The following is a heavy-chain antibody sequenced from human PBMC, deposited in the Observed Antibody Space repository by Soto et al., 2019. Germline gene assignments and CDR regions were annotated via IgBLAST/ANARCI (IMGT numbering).Heavy chain of an antibody. D-gene: IGHD6-19*01. Sequence: PGGSLRLSCAASGSTFSSSAMTWVRQAPGKGLEWASAISGSGSVTYYTSSVRGRFTISRDNSRNTLYLQMNNLRAEDTAVYYCSRNTSGRQGSTLDIWGQGTMVTVS. V-gene: IGHV3-23*01. CDR2: ISGSGSVT. CDR1: GSTFSSSA. J-gene: IGHJ3*02. CDR3: SRNTSGRQGSTLDI.